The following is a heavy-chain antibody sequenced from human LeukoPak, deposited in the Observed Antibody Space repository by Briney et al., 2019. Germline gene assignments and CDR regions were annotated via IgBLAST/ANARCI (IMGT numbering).Heavy chain of an antibody. V-gene: IGHV4-38-2*02. CDR3: ARLSGPRYFDWFKMVGATFGSYYFDY. J-gene: IGHJ4*02. CDR1: GYSISSGYY. Sequence: SETLSLTCTVSGYSISSGYYWGWIRQPPGKGLEWIGYVDYTGSTNFNPSLNGRVSISRDTSKNLFSLRLRSVTAADTAVYYCARLSGPRYFDWFKMVGATFGSYYFDYWGQGTLVTVSS. D-gene: IGHD3-9*01. CDR2: VDYTGST.